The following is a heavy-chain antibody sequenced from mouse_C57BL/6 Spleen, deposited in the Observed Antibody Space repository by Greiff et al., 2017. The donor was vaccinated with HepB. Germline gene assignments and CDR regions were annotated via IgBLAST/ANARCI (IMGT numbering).Heavy chain of an antibody. V-gene: IGHV1-64*01. J-gene: IGHJ1*03. D-gene: IGHD1-1*01. CDR3: ARSSSYWYFDV. Sequence: QVHVKQPGAELVKPGASVKLSCKASGYTFTSYWMHWVKQRPGQGLEWIGMIHPNSGSTNYNEKFKSKATLTVDKSSSTAYMQLSSLTSEDSAVYYCARSSSYWYFDVWGTGTTVTVSS. CDR1: GYTFTSYW. CDR2: IHPNSGST.